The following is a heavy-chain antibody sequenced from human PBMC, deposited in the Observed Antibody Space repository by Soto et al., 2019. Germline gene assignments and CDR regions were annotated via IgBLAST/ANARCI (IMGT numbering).Heavy chain of an antibody. CDR1: GYTFPTYG. Sequence: ASGKVSCKASGYTFPTYGISWVRQAPEQGLEWMGWINVYNGNTKYAQNLQGRVTLTTDTSTSTAYMELRSLRSNDTAIYYCAMVDVYVTPSPQDVWGQGTTVTVSS. CDR2: INVYNGNT. V-gene: IGHV1-18*01. D-gene: IGHD3-16*01. J-gene: IGHJ6*02. CDR3: AMVDVYVTPSPQDV.